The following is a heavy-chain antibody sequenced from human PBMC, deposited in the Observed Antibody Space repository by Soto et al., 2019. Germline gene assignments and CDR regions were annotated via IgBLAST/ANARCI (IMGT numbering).Heavy chain of an antibody. CDR2: IDPSDSYI. CDR1: GYSFTSYR. Sequence: PGESLKISCKGSGYSFTSYRINWVRQMPGKGLEWMGKIDPSDSYIEYSPLFQGHVTISADKSITTAYLQWSSLKTSDTAMYYCARLIAARTGGDYYYGMDVWGQGTTVTVSS. J-gene: IGHJ6*02. CDR3: ARLIAARTGGDYYYGMDV. V-gene: IGHV5-10-1*01. D-gene: IGHD6-6*01.